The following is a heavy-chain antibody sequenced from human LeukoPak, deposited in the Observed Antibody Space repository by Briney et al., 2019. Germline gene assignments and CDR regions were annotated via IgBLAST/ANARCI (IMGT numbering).Heavy chain of an antibody. CDR2: ITSDGFST. CDR1: GFSFSATW. D-gene: IGHD6-13*01. CDR3: ARAGLLYSSSEDDY. Sequence: GGSLRLSCAASGFSFSATWMHWVRQSPGKGLVWVARITSDGFSTTYAESVKGRFTISRDNAKNTLYLQMNSLRVEDTAVYYCARAGLLYSSSEDDYWGQGTLVTVSS. V-gene: IGHV3-74*03. J-gene: IGHJ4*02.